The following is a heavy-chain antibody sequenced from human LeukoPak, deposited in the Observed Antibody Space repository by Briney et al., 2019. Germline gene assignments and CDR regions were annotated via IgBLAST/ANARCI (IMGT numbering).Heavy chain of an antibody. Sequence: PSETLSPTCTVSGGSISSYHWSWIRQPAGKGLEWIGRIYTSGSTNYKPSIKSRVTMSVDTSKNQFSLKLSSVTAADTAVYYCARGKRRGYSYGFAAFDIWGQGTMVTVSS. CDR2: IYTSGST. CDR3: ARGKRRGYSYGFAAFDI. D-gene: IGHD5-18*01. CDR1: GGSISSYH. V-gene: IGHV4-4*07. J-gene: IGHJ3*02.